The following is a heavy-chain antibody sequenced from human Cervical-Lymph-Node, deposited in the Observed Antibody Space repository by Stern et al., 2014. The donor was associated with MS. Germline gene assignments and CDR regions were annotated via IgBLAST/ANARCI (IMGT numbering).Heavy chain of an antibody. Sequence: QVQLQQWGAGLLKPSETLSLTCAVYGGSIRGVYWSWIRQPPGKGLEWIGEINYNQNSNYNSSLKSRVTMSIDTSKNEIALKLTSVTAADTAVYYCARDRGYYYGVDVWG. V-gene: IGHV4-34*01. CDR3: ARDRGYYYGVDV. CDR1: GGSIRGVY. J-gene: IGHJ6*02. CDR2: INYNQNS.